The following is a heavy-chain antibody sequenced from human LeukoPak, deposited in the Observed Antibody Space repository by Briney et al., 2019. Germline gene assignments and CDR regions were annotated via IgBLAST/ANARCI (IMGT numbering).Heavy chain of an antibody. V-gene: IGHV1-2*06. D-gene: IGHD3-16*02. J-gene: IGHJ4*02. CDR2: INPNSGGT. CDR1: GYTFTGYY. Sequence: GASVKVSCKASGYTFTGYYMHWVRQAPGQGLEWMGRINPNSGGTNYAQKFQGRVTRTRDTSISTAYMELSRLRSDDTAVYYCARVSGDYVWGSYRLDYFDYWGQGTLVTVSS. CDR3: ARVSGDYVWGSYRLDYFDY.